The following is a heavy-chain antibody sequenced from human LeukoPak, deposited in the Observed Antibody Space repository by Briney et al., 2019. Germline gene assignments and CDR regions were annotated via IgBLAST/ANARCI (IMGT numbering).Heavy chain of an antibody. Sequence: PSQTLSLTCAVSGGSISSGGYSWSWIRQPPGKGLEWIGYIYHSGSTYYNPSLKSRVTISVGRSKNQFSLKLSSVTAADTAVYYCARVRGSDIWFDPWGQGTLVTVSS. J-gene: IGHJ5*02. CDR3: ARVRGSDIWFDP. D-gene: IGHD2-15*01. CDR1: GGSISSGGYS. V-gene: IGHV4-30-2*01. CDR2: IYHSGST.